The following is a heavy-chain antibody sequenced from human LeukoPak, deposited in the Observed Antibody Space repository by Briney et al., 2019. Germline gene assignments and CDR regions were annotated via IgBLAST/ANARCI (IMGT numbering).Heavy chain of an antibody. CDR1: GFTFSSYA. J-gene: IGHJ4*02. Sequence: GGSLRLSCAASGFTFSSYAMTWVRQAPGQGLEWVSGITSGGGTYYADSVKGRFTISRDNSKNTLYVQMNSLRAEDTAVYYCAKSVGSGSYYNNDYWGQGTLVTVSS. CDR3: AKSVGSGSYYNNDY. D-gene: IGHD3-10*01. CDR2: ITSGGGT. V-gene: IGHV3-23*01.